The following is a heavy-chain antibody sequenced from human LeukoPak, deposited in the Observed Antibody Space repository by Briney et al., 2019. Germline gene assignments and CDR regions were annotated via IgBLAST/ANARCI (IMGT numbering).Heavy chain of an antibody. CDR1: GGSISSSSYY. CDR3: ARRVWRFGELLEAEAFDI. J-gene: IGHJ3*02. Sequence: SETLSLTCTVSGGSISSSSYYWGWIRQPPGKGLEWIGSIYYSGSTYYNPSLKSRVTISVDTSKNQFSLKLSSVTAADTAVYYCARRVWRFGELLEAEAFDIWGQGTMVTVSS. D-gene: IGHD3-10*01. CDR2: IYYSGST. V-gene: IGHV4-39*01.